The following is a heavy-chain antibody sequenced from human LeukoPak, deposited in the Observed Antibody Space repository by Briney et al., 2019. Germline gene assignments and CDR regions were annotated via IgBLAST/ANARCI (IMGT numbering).Heavy chain of an antibody. D-gene: IGHD2-2*01. CDR2: IYTSGST. J-gene: IGHJ5*02. Sequence: SETLSLTCTVSGGSISSYYWSGIRQPAGKGLEWIGRIYTSGSTNYNPSLKSRVTISVDKSKNQFSLKLSSVTAADTAVYYCARDSDDCSSTSCYSPNNWFDPWGQGTLVTVSS. V-gene: IGHV4-4*07. CDR3: ARDSDDCSSTSCYSPNNWFDP. CDR1: GGSISSYY.